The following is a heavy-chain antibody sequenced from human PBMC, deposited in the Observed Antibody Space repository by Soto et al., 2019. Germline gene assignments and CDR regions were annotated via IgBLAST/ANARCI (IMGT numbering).Heavy chain of an antibody. Sequence: EVQLVESGGGLVQPGRSLRLSCVASGFSFDDYAMHWVRQVPGRGLEWVSSISWNSNIIGYADSVKGRFTISRDSAKKFLYLQMNSLRPEDTALYFCARSPGHCSGTSCYGYFDSWGQGTLVTVSS. CDR2: ISWNSNII. D-gene: IGHD2-2*01. CDR1: GFSFDDYA. CDR3: ARSPGHCSGTSCYGYFDS. V-gene: IGHV3-9*01. J-gene: IGHJ4*02.